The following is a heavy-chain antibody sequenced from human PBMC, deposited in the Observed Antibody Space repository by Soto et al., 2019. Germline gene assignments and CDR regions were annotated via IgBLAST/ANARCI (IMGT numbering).Heavy chain of an antibody. Sequence: QVQLVQSGAEVKNPGASVKVSCKASGYTFTRYGIGWARQAPGQGLEWMGWINTYNGNTNYAQNVQGRVTLTTDTSTSTAYRELRSLRSTDTAIYYCAMVDVYVTPSPQDVWGQGTTVSVSS. D-gene: IGHD3-16*01. V-gene: IGHV1-18*01. CDR1: GYTFTRYG. CDR2: INTYNGNT. J-gene: IGHJ6*02. CDR3: AMVDVYVTPSPQDV.